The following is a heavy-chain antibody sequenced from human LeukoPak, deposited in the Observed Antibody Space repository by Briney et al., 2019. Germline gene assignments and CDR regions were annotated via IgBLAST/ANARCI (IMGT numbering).Heavy chain of an antibody. Sequence: ASVKVSCKASGYTFTDYYMHWVPQAPGQGLEWIGRINPNSGGTNYAQKFQGRVTMTRDTSISTAYMELSRLRSDDTAVYDCARHVYCRSTSCSYYYYYMDVWGKGTTVTVSS. CDR1: GYTFTDYY. CDR3: ARHVYCRSTSCSYYYYYMDV. D-gene: IGHD2-2*01. J-gene: IGHJ6*03. CDR2: INPNSGGT. V-gene: IGHV1-2*06.